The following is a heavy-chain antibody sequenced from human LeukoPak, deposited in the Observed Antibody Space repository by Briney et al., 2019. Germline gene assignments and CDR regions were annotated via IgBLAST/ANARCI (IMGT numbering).Heavy chain of an antibody. J-gene: IGHJ5*02. CDR2: IYTSGST. Sequence: PSETLSLTCAVYGGSFSGYYWSWIRQPAGKGLEWIGRIYTSGSTNYNPSLKSRVTMSVDTSKNQFSLKLSSVTAADTAVYYCARDRVGARYETWFDPWGQGTLVTVSS. CDR1: GGSFSGYY. V-gene: IGHV4-4*07. CDR3: ARDRVGARYETWFDP. D-gene: IGHD1-26*01.